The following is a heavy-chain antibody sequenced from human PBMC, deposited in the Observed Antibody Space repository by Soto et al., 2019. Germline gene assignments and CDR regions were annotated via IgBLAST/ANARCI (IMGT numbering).Heavy chain of an antibody. Sequence: GGSLRLSCAASGFTFSSYGMHWVRQAPGKGLEWVAVIWYDGSNKYYADSVKRRFTISRDNSKNTLYLQMNSLRAEDTAVYYCAKVNFGVVFNYGMDVWGQGTTVTVSS. J-gene: IGHJ6*02. CDR3: AKVNFGVVFNYGMDV. D-gene: IGHD3-3*01. CDR2: IWYDGSNK. V-gene: IGHV3-30*02. CDR1: GFTFSSYG.